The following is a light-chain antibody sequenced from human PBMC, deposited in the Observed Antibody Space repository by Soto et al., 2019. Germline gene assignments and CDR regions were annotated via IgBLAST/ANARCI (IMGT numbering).Light chain of an antibody. Sequence: QSALTQPASVSGSPGQSITISCTGTRSDVGRYNYVSWYQQHPGKAPKLLIYEVTYRPSGVSTRFSASKSGSTASLTISGIQAEDEADYYCSSYSTTSSPNVLFDGGTQLTVL. CDR3: SSYSTTSSPNVL. V-gene: IGLV2-14*01. CDR1: RSDVGRYNY. CDR2: EVT. J-gene: IGLJ2*01.